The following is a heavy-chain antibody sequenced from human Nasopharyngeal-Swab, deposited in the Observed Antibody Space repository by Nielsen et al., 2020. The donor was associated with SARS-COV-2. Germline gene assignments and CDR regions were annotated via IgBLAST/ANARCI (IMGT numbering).Heavy chain of an antibody. CDR3: ARRGDYVWGSYRLILAFDI. V-gene: IGHV4-39*01. D-gene: IGHD3-16*02. Sequence: SETLSLTCTVSGGSISSSSYYWGWIRQPPGKGLEWIGSIYYSGSTYYNPSLKSRVTISVGTSQNQFSLKLSSVTAADTAVYFCARRGDYVWGSYRLILAFDIWGQGTMVTVSS. CDR2: IYYSGST. J-gene: IGHJ3*02. CDR1: GGSISSSSYY.